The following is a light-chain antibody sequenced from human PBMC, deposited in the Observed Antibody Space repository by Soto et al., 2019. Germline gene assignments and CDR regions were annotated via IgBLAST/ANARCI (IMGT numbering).Light chain of an antibody. CDR3: QQYGGSPWT. Sequence: ERVLTQAAATLSLSPGERATLSCRASQSVSSNYLAWYQQKPGQAPRLLIYGASNRATGIPDRFSGSGSGKDFTLTISRLEPEDIAVYYCQQYGGSPWTFGQGTKVDIK. V-gene: IGKV3-20*01. CDR1: QSVSSNY. CDR2: GAS. J-gene: IGKJ1*01.